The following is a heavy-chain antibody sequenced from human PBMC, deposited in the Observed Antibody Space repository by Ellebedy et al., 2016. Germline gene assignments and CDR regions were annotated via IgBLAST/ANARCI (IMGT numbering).Heavy chain of an antibody. CDR2: ISSSSNYI. CDR3: ATDPGYCTNGVCYSGGMDV. CDR1: GFTFSSYG. J-gene: IGHJ6*02. Sequence: GGSLRLSXVAPGFTFSSYGMNWVRQAPGKGLEWVSFISSSSNYIYYADSVKGRFTISRDNARNSLYLQMNSLRAEDRAVYYCATDPGYCTNGVCYSGGMDVWGQGTTVTVSS. D-gene: IGHD2-8*01. V-gene: IGHV3-21*01.